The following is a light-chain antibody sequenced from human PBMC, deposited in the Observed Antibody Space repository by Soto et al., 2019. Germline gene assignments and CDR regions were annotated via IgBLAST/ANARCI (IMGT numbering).Light chain of an antibody. J-gene: IGLJ1*01. V-gene: IGLV2-14*01. CDR1: SSDVGGYNY. CDR2: EVS. CDR3: SSYTSSSTLYV. Sequence: QSALTQPASVSGSPGQSITISCTGTSSDVGGYNYVSWYQQHPGKAPKLMIYEVSNRPSGVSNRFSGSKSGNTASLTISGLQAEDEADYSCSSYTSSSTLYVFGPGTKLTAL.